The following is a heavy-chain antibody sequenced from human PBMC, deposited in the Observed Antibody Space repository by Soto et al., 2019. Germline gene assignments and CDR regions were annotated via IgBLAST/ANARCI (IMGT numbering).Heavy chain of an antibody. J-gene: IGHJ4*02. CDR2: ISSSSSYI. V-gene: IGHV3-21*01. Sequence: PGGSLRLSCAASGFTFSSYSMNWVRQAPGKGLEWVSSISSSSSYIYYADSVKGRFTISRDNAKNSLYLQMNSLRAEDTAVYYCARSRYCSSTSCYVSSFDYWGQGTLVTVSS. CDR3: ARSRYCSSTSCYVSSFDY. CDR1: GFTFSSYS. D-gene: IGHD2-2*01.